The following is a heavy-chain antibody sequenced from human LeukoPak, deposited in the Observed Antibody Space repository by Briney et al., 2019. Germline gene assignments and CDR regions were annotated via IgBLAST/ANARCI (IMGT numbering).Heavy chain of an antibody. V-gene: IGHV3-53*01. CDR1: GFTVSSNY. CDR3: AKGTIAVAEVCFDY. D-gene: IGHD6-19*01. CDR2: IYSGGST. J-gene: IGHJ4*02. Sequence: GGSLRLSCAASGFTVSSNYMSWVRQAPGKGLEWVSVIYSGGSTYYADSVKGRFTISRDNSKNTLYLQMNSLRAEDTAVYYCAKGTIAVAEVCFDYWGQGTLVTVSP.